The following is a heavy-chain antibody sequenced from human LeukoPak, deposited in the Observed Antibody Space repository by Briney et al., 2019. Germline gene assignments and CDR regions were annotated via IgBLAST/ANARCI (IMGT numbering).Heavy chain of an antibody. CDR1: GFTFSRYA. CDR3: AKNVVVKRYIDF. CDR2: ISTNGGST. V-gene: IGHV3-23*01. D-gene: IGHD2-15*01. J-gene: IGHJ4*02. Sequence: GGSLRLSCVASGFTFSRYAMSWVRQPPGKGLEWVSVISTNGGSTHDAGSVKGRFTISRDNSKNTLSLQMNSLTVEDTAIYFCAKNVVVKRYIDFWGQGTLVTVSS.